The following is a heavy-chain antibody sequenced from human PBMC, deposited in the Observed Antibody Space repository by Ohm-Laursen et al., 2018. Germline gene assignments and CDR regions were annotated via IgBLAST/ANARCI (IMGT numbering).Heavy chain of an antibody. CDR2: ISSDSGYI. J-gene: IGHJ5*02. Sequence: SLRLSCTASGFTFRTYKMNWVRQAPGKGLEWVSSISSDSGYISYADSVKGRFTISRDNAKNSLYLQMNSLRAEDTAVYYCARDPLTIFGVSPPVNWFDPWGQGTLVTVSS. D-gene: IGHD3-3*01. V-gene: IGHV3-21*01. CDR3: ARDPLTIFGVSPPVNWFDP. CDR1: GFTFRTYK.